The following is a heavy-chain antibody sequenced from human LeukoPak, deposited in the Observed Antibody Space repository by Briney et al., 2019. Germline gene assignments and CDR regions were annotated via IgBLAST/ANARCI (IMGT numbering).Heavy chain of an antibody. CDR1: GYTFTSYY. V-gene: IGHV1-2*02. Sequence: GASVKVSCKASGYTFTSYYMHWLRQAPGQGLEWMGWINPNNGATHYAQKFQGRVTLTRDTSISTVYMELSRLTSDDTAVYYCARDLTTYSPDVVYRGLGTLVTVSS. D-gene: IGHD1-26*01. CDR2: INPNNGAT. J-gene: IGHJ4*02. CDR3: ARDLTTYSPDVVY.